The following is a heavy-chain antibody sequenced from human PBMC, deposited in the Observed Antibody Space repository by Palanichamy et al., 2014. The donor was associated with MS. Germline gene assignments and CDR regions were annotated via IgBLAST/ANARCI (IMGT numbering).Heavy chain of an antibody. V-gene: IGHV1-46*03. J-gene: IGHJ5*02. D-gene: IGHD3-10*01. CDR2: INPSGGST. CDR1: GYTFTGYY. CDR3: ARGTTMVRGVINKRSGWIDP. Sequence: QVQLVQSGAEVKKPGASVKVSCKASGYTFTGYYMHWVRQAPGQGLEWMGIINPSGGSTSYAQKFQGRVTMTRDTSTSTVYMELSSLRSEDTAVYYCARGTTMVRGVINKRSGWIDPWGQGTLVTVSS.